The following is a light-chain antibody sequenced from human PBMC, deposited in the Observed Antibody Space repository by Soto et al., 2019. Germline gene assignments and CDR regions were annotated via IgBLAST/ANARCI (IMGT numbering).Light chain of an antibody. V-gene: IGKV3-20*01. CDR2: AVS. J-gene: IGKJ1*01. Sequence: EIELTQSPGTLSLSPGERATLSCRSSQSVSSNYFAWYQQQPDQAPRLVIYAVSVRATGTPDRFSGSGSGTDFTITSSRLEPEDFAVYYCQQYGNSPTFGQGTKVEIK. CDR1: QSVSSNY. CDR3: QQYGNSPT.